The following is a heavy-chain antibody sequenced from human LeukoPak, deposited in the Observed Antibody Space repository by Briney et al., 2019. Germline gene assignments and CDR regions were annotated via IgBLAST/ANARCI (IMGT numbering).Heavy chain of an antibody. CDR3: AKTRSLASSSWPFDY. CDR2: ISSNGDNT. Sequence: GGSLRLSCSVSGFTFSTYVMHWVRQAPGKGLEYVSAISSNGDNTYYADSVKGRFTISRDNSKNTLYLQMSSLRAEDTAVYYCAKTRSLASSSWPFDYWGQGTLVTVFS. J-gene: IGHJ4*02. CDR1: GFTFSTYV. D-gene: IGHD6-13*01. V-gene: IGHV3-64D*06.